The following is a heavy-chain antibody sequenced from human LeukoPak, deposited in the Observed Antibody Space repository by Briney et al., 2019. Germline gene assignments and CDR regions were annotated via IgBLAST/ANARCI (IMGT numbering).Heavy chain of an antibody. D-gene: IGHD6-19*01. V-gene: IGHV4-30-4*08. CDR2: IYYSGST. CDR3: ARYSSGWYSGSSAFDI. Sequence: SQTLSLTCTVSGGSISSGDYYWSWIRQSPGKGLEWIGYIYYSGSTYYNPSLESRLTISVDTSKNQFSLNLRSVTAADTAVYYCARYSSGWYSGSSAFDIWGQGTMITVSS. CDR1: GGSISSGDYY. J-gene: IGHJ3*02.